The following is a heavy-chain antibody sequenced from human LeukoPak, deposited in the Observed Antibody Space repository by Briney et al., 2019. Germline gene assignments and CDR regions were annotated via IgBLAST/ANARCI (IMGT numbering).Heavy chain of an antibody. J-gene: IGHJ4*02. CDR3: ARRRKVVRAGFDY. V-gene: IGHV4-34*01. CDR2: INHSGTT. D-gene: IGHD2-21*01. Sequence: SETLSLTCTVSGGSISSYFWTWIRQTPGKGLEWIGEINHSGTTNYNPSLKSRATMSVDTSKDQFSLKLMSVTAADTGVYYCARRRKVVRAGFDYWGQGTRVIASS. CDR1: GGSISSYF.